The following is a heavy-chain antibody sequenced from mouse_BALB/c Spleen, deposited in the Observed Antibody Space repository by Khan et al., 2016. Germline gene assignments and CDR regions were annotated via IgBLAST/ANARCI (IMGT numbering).Heavy chain of an antibody. CDR2: IWPGGST. CDR3: ARDDQDYDAWFAS. V-gene: IGHV2-9*02. CDR1: GFSLTNSG. J-gene: IGHJ3*01. D-gene: IGHD2-4*01. Sequence: QVQLKESGPGLVAPSQSLSITCTVSGFSLTNSGVHWIRQPPGKGLEWLGVIWPGGSTDYNSALMSRLSITKDNSQNQVFLKMISLQTDDTAMYCSARDDQDYDAWFASWGQGTLVIVSA.